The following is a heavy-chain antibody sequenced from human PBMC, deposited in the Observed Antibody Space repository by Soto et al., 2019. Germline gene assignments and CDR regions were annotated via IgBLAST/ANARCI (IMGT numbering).Heavy chain of an antibody. J-gene: IGHJ6*02. CDR1: GSNFPSYY. CDR2: INPSGGST. CDR3: ATRLRLSSDYYYGMDV. D-gene: IGHD4-17*01. V-gene: IGHV1-46*01. Sequence: ASVHVSYRGSGSNFPSYYMHLVRKAPEQGLEWMGIINPSGGSTSYAQKFQGRVTMTRDTSTSTVYMELSSLRSEDTAVYYCATRLRLSSDYYYGMDVWGQGTTVTVSS.